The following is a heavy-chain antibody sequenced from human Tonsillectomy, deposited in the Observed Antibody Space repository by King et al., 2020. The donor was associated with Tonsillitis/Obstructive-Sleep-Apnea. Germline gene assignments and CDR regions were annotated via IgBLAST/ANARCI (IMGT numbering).Heavy chain of an antibody. D-gene: IGHD2-2*02. CDR1: GYTFTSYG. CDR3: ARGYCSSTNCYTLDIYSY. J-gene: IGHJ4*02. V-gene: IGHV1-18*01. Sequence: QLVQSGAEVKKPGASVKVSCKASGYTFTSYGISWVRQAPGQGLEWMGWISAYNGNTNYAQKFQGRITMTTDTSTSTAYMELRSLRSDDTAVYYCARGYCSSTNCYTLDIYSYWGQGTLVTVSS. CDR2: ISAYNGNT.